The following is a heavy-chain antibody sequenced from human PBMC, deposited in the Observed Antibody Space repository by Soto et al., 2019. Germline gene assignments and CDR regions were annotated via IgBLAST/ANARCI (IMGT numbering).Heavy chain of an antibody. CDR3: ARVRGVGYSSSSTLGYFQH. CDR2: INHSGST. V-gene: IGHV4-34*01. Sequence: SETLSLTCAVYVGSFSGYYWSWIRQPPGKGLEWIGEINHSGSTNYNPSLKSRVTISVDTSKNQFSLKLSSVTAADTAVYYCARVRGVGYSSSSTLGYFQHWGQGTLVTVSS. J-gene: IGHJ1*01. D-gene: IGHD6-6*01. CDR1: VGSFSGYY.